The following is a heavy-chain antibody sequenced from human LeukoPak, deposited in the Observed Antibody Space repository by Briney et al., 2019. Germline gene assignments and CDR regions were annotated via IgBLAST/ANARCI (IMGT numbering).Heavy chain of an antibody. CDR2: INPNSGGT. CDR3: ARDHTKWGSIAVAF. Sequence: ASVKVSCKASGYTFTGYHMHWVRQAPGQGLEWMGWINPNSGGTNYAQKFQGRVTMTRDTSISTAYMELSRLRSDDTAVYYCARDHTKWGSIAVAFWGQGTLVTVSS. V-gene: IGHV1-2*02. CDR1: GYTFTGYH. D-gene: IGHD6-19*01. J-gene: IGHJ4*02.